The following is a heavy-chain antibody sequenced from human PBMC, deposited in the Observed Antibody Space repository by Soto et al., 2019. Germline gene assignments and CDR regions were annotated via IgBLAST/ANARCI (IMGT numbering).Heavy chain of an antibody. CDR2: ISYDGSNK. CDR3: TNRGDSSDY. D-gene: IGHD3-22*01. V-gene: IGHV3-30*18. CDR1: GFTFSSYG. Sequence: ESGGGVVQPGRSLRLSCVASGFTFSSYGMHWVRQAPGKGLEWVAVISYDGSNKYYADSVKGRFTISRDNSKNTLYLQMNSLRAEDTAVYYCTNRGDSSDYWGQGTLVTVSS. J-gene: IGHJ4*02.